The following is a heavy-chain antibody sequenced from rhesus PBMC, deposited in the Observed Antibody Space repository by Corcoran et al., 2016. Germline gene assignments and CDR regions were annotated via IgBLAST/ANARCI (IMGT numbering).Heavy chain of an antibody. CDR1: GGSISSSNW. J-gene: IGHJ4*01. CDR3: ARGRYYSGSYYPFDY. CDR2: IYGGSGST. D-gene: IGHD3-16*01. Sequence: QVQLQESGPGVVKHSETLSLTCAVSGGSISSSNWWSWIRQSPGKGLEWIGYIYGGSGSTTSTPPLTSRVTISTDTSKNQFSLKLSSVTAADTALYYCARGRYYSGSYYPFDYWGQGVLVTVSS. V-gene: IGHV4-93*01.